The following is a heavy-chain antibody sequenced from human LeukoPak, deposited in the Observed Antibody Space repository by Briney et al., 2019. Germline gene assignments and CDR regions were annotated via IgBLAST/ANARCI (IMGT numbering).Heavy chain of an antibody. D-gene: IGHD4-11*01. Sequence: GWCLIVSCAASGFKGKSVGMDWGRQAPSKGLEWVVVISYDGSNKYYADSVKGRFTISRDNSKNTLYLQMNSLRAEDTAVYYCAKDRGATVTHSFDYWGQGTLVTVSS. CDR1: GFKGKSVG. J-gene: IGHJ4*02. V-gene: IGHV3-30*18. CDR3: AKDRGATVTHSFDY. CDR2: ISYDGSNK.